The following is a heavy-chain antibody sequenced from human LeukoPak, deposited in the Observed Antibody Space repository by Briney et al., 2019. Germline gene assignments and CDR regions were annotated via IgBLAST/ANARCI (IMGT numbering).Heavy chain of an antibody. CDR3: AIIAVAGSFFDY. V-gene: IGHV3-7*01. Sequence: ESGGSLRLSCAASGFMFSDFWMTWVRQAPGKGLEWVANIKQDGSVKYYVDSVKGRFTISRDNAKNSLDLQMNSLRGEDTAVYYCAIIAVAGSFFDYWGQGTLVTVSS. CDR1: GFMFSDFW. CDR2: IKQDGSVK. D-gene: IGHD6-19*01. J-gene: IGHJ4*02.